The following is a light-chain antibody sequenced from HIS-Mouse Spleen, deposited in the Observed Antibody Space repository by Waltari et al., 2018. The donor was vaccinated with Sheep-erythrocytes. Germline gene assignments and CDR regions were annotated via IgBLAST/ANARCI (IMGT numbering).Light chain of an antibody. J-gene: IGLJ1*01. CDR1: SSYVGGYNY. V-gene: IGLV2-11*01. Sequence: QSALTQPRSVSGSPGQSVTISCTGTSSYVGGYNYVSWYQQHPGNAPKLMIYHVSKRPSGVPDRFSGSKSGNTASLTISGLQAEDEADYYCCSYAGSYNHVFATGTKVTVL. CDR2: HVS. CDR3: CSYAGSYNHV.